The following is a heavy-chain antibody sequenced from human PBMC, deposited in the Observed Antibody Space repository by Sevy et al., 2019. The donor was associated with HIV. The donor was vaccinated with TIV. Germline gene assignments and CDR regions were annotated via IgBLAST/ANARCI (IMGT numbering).Heavy chain of an antibody. J-gene: IGHJ6*02. CDR1: GFTFSSYE. CDR3: AREERWPNRDGMDV. Sequence: GGSLRLSCAASGFTFSSYEMNWVRQAPGKGLEWVSYISSSGSTIYYADSVKGRFTISRDNAKNSLYLQMNSLRAEDTAVYYCAREERWPNRDGMDVWGQGTTVTVSS. V-gene: IGHV3-48*03. CDR2: ISSSGSTI.